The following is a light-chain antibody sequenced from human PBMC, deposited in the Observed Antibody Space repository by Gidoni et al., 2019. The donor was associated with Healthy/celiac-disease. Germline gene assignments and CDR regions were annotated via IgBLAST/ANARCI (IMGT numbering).Light chain of an antibody. Sequence: SYVLTQPPSVSVAPGKTARITCGGNNIGSKSVHWCQQKQGQAHVLVIYYDSDPPSGVPERFSGSNSGNTATLTISRVEAGDEADYYCQVWDSSSDHVVFGGGTKLTVL. CDR1: NIGSKS. V-gene: IGLV3-21*04. CDR3: QVWDSSSDHVV. J-gene: IGLJ2*01. CDR2: YDS.